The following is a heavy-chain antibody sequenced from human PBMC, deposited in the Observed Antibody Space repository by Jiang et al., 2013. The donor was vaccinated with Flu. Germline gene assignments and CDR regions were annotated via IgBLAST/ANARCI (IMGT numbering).Heavy chain of an antibody. D-gene: IGHD3-10*01. Sequence: QGLEWMGWISAYNGNTNYAQKLQGRVTMTTDTSTSTAYMELRSLRSDDTAVYYCARSGFGEFTVDYWGQGTLVTVSS. V-gene: IGHV1-18*01. CDR3: ARSGFGEFTVDY. J-gene: IGHJ4*02. CDR2: ISAYNGNT.